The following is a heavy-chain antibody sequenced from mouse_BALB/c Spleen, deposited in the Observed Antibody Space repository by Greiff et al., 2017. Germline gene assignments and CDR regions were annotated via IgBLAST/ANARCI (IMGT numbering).Heavy chain of an antibody. CDR1: GFSLTSYG. V-gene: IGHV2-9*02. CDR2: IWAGGST. D-gene: IGHD2-1*01. Sequence: QAQLKESGPGLVAPSQSLSITCTVSGFSLTSYGVHWVRQPPGKGLEWLGVIWAGGSTNYNSALMSRLSISKDNSKSQVFLKMNSLQTDDTAMYYCARGGNSWFAYWGQGTLVTVSA. CDR3: ARGGNSWFAY. J-gene: IGHJ3*01.